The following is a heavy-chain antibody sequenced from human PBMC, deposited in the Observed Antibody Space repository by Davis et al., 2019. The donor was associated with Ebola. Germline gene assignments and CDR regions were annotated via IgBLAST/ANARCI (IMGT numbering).Heavy chain of an antibody. CDR1: GFPFGSYA. CDR3: ARVNAVTGYTRFDL. J-gene: IGHJ5*02. V-gene: IGHV3-23*01. CDR2: ISGGGGST. Sequence: GGSLRLSCSASGFPFGSYAMSWVRQAPGKGLEWVSAISGGGGSTYYADSVKGRFTISRDNAKNSLYLQMNSLRAEDTAFYHCARVNAVTGYTRFDLWGQGTLVTVSS. D-gene: IGHD3-9*01.